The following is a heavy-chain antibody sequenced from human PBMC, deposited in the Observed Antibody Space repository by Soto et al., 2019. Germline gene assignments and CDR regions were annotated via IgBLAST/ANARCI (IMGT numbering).Heavy chain of an antibody. CDR3: ANRGKIYGVGLEV. CDR1: GFDFSSNA. Sequence: GGSLRLSCAASGFDFSSNAMRWVRQAPGKGLEWVSSITASSSSTDYADSVKGRFTISRDNSKNTLYLQMNSLTAEDTATYYCANRGKIYGVGLEVWGQGTTVTVSS. D-gene: IGHD3-3*01. V-gene: IGHV3-23*01. J-gene: IGHJ6*01. CDR2: ITASSSST.